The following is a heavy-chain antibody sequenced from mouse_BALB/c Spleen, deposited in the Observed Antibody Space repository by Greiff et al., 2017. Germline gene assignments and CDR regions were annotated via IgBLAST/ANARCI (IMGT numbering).Heavy chain of an antibody. J-gene: IGHJ1*01. Sequence: EVQLVESGGDLVKPGGSLKLSCAASGFTFSSYTMSWVRQTPEKRLEWVAYISNGGGSTYYPDTVKGRFTISRDNAKNTLYLQMSSLKSEDTAMYYCARQYDGYWYFDVWGAGTTVTVSS. CDR2: ISNGGGST. CDR3: ARQYDGYWYFDV. CDR1: GFTFSSYT. D-gene: IGHD2-3*01. V-gene: IGHV5-12-2*01.